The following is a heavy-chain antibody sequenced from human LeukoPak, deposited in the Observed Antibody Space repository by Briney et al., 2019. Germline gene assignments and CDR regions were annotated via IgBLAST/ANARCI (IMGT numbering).Heavy chain of an antibody. Sequence: GRSLRLSCAASGFTFHDYAMHWVRQPPGKGLEWVSGISWNSGNIGYADSVKGRFTISRGNAKNSLYLQMNSLRAEDTALYYCASSTPRQLLLFDYWGQGTLVTVSS. CDR2: ISWNSGNI. D-gene: IGHD2-15*01. CDR1: GFTFHDYA. V-gene: IGHV3-9*01. J-gene: IGHJ4*02. CDR3: ASSTPRQLLLFDY.